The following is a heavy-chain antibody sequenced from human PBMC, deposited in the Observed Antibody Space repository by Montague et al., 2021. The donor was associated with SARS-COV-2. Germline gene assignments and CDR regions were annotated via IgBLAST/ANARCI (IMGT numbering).Heavy chain of an antibody. J-gene: IGHJ6*02. CDR3: ARDLVERSSWGTYYYYGMDV. Sequence: SETRSLTCTVSGGSISSYYWSWIRQPPGKGLEWIGYIYYSGSTNYNPSLKNRVTISVDTSKNQFSLKLSSVTAADTAVYYCARDLVERSSWGTYYYYGMDVWGQGTTVTVSS. V-gene: IGHV4-59*01. CDR2: IYYSGST. D-gene: IGHD6-13*01. CDR1: GGSISSYY.